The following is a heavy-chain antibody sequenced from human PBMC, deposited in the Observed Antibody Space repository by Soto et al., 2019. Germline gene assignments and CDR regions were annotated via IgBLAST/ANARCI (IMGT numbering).Heavy chain of an antibody. D-gene: IGHD5-12*01. Sequence: GGSLRLSCAASGFTFTGSAMHWVRQASGKGLEWVGRIRDRTNNYATAYAASVKGRFTISRDDSKNTTYLQMNSLKTEDTAVYYCSNLDGYNMGKWGQGTLVTVSS. CDR2: IRDRTNNYAT. CDR3: SNLDGYNMGK. J-gene: IGHJ4*02. V-gene: IGHV3-73*01. CDR1: GFTFTGSA.